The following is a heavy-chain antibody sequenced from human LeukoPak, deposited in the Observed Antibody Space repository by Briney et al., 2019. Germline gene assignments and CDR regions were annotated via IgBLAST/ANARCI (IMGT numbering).Heavy chain of an antibody. D-gene: IGHD2-2*02. Sequence: PSETLSLTCAVYGGSFSGYYWSWIRQPPGKGLEWIGEINHSGSTNYNPSLKSRVTIAVDTSKNQFSLKLSSVTAADTAVYYCAGGAIVVVPAAIWGFDYWGQGTLVTVSS. CDR3: AGGAIVVVPAAIWGFDY. J-gene: IGHJ4*02. CDR2: INHSGST. CDR1: GGSFSGYY. V-gene: IGHV4-34*01.